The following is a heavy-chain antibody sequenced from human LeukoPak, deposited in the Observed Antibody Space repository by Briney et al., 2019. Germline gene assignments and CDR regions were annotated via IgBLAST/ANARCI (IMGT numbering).Heavy chain of an antibody. D-gene: IGHD6-19*01. CDR2: IYHSGST. CDR1: GYSISSGYY. Sequence: SETLSLTCAVSGYSISSGYYWGWIRQPPGNGLEWIGSIYHSGSTYYNPSLKSRVTISVDTSKNQFSLKLSSVTAADTAVYYCARHLGSGWYGAFDIWGQGTMVTVSS. CDR3: ARHLGSGWYGAFDI. J-gene: IGHJ3*02. V-gene: IGHV4-38-2*01.